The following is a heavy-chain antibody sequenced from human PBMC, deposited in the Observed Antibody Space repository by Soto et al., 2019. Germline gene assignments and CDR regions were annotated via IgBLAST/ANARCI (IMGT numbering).Heavy chain of an antibody. J-gene: IGHJ6*03. CDR2: IYSGGST. Sequence: GSLRLSCAASGFTVSSNYMSWVRQAPGKGLEWVSVIYSGGSTYYADSVKGRFTISRDNSKNTLYLQMNSLRAEDTAVYYCARGLLCSSTSCPPIRYYYYMDVWGKGTTVTVSS. CDR1: GFTVSSNY. CDR3: ARGLLCSSTSCPPIRYYYYMDV. V-gene: IGHV3-66*01. D-gene: IGHD2-2*01.